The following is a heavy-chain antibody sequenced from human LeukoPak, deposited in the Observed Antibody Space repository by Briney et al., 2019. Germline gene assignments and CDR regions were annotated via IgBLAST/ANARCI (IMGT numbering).Heavy chain of an antibody. V-gene: IGHV3-7*01. CDR2: IKQDGSEK. J-gene: IGHJ4*02. CDR1: GFTFSSYW. D-gene: IGHD3-10*01. Sequence: GGSLRLSCAASGFTFSSYWMSWVRQAPGKGLEWVANIKQDGSEKYYVDSVKGRFTISRDNAKNSLYLQMNSLRAEDTAVYYCARVLARTVRGVIDPVFDYWGQGTLVTVSS. CDR3: ARVLARTVRGVIDPVFDY.